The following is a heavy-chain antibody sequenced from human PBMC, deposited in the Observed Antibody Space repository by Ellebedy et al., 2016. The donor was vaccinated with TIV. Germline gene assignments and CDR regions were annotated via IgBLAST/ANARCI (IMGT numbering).Heavy chain of an antibody. V-gene: IGHV3-48*04. CDR3: ARDGAPTYSSNWYYFDY. Sequence: GESLKISCAASGFTFSSYSMNWVRQAPGKGLEWVSYISSSSNTIYYADSVKGRFTISRDNAKNSLSLQMNSLRADDTAVYYCARDGAPTYSSNWYYFDYWGQGTLVTVSS. CDR2: ISSSSNTI. D-gene: IGHD6-13*01. J-gene: IGHJ4*02. CDR1: GFTFSSYS.